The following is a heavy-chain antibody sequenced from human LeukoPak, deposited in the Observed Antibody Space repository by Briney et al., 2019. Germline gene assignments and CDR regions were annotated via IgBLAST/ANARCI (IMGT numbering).Heavy chain of an antibody. CDR3: ARTPVAYYYDSSGYDWRIDAFDI. V-gene: IGHV4-34*01. Sequence: SETLSLTCAVYGGSFSGYYWSWIRQPPGKGLEWIGEINHSGSTNYNPSLKSRVTMSVDTSKNQFSLKLSSVTAADTAVYYCARTPVAYYYDSSGYDWRIDAFDIWGQGTMVTVSS. CDR2: INHSGST. D-gene: IGHD3-22*01. J-gene: IGHJ3*02. CDR1: GGSFSGYY.